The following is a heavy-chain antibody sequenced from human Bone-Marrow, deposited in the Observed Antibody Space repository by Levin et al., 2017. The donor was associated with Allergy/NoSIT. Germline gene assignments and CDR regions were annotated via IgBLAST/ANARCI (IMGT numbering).Heavy chain of an antibody. Sequence: PGESLKISCKASGYTFTGYYMHWVRQAPGQGLEWMGRINPNSGGTNYAQKFQGRVTMTRDTSISTAYMELSRLRSDDTAVYYCAREPCGGIFVTSHCFLLGAGWFDPWGQGTLVTVSS. D-gene: IGHD2-15*01. J-gene: IGHJ5*02. CDR1: GYTFTGYY. V-gene: IGHV1-2*06. CDR2: INPNSGGT. CDR3: AREPCGGIFVTSHCFLLGAGWFDP.